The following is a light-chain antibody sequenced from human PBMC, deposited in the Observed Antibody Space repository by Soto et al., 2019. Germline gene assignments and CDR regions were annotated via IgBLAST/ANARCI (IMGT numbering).Light chain of an antibody. CDR2: VAS. CDR1: QSVRNVY. Sequence: EIVLTQAPGTLSLSPGERATRSCRASQSVRNVYLAGYQQKPGQAPRLLIYVASNRATGIPDRFSGSGSGTDFTLTINRLESEDFAVYYCQQSGSSPRTSGQGNKLEIK. V-gene: IGKV3-20*01. CDR3: QQSGSSPRT. J-gene: IGKJ2*01.